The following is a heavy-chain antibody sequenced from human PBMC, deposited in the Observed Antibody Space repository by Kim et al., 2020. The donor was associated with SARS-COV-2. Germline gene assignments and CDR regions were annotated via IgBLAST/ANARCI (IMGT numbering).Heavy chain of an antibody. CDR2: ISFDGSNK. CDR1: GLTFSSYG. V-gene: IGHV3-30*02. D-gene: IGHD3-10*01. CDR3: AKLPYVSGMSYYYMDV. Sequence: GGSLRLSCAASGLTFSSYGMYWVRQAPGKGLEWESVISFDGSNKYYADSVKGRFTISRDNSKNTLYLQMNSLRSEDTAVYYCAKLPYVSGMSYYYMDVWGEGTTVTVSS. J-gene: IGHJ6*03.